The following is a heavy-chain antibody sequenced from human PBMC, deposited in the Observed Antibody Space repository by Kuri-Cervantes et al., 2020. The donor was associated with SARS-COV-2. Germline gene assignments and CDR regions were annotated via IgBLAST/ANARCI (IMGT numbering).Heavy chain of an antibody. V-gene: IGHV4-34*01. J-gene: IGHJ4*02. CDR3: ARGTAVQRIVVVRRRYYFDY. CDR2: ITHSGST. Sequence: GSLRLSCAVYGGSFSAYYWSWIRQPPGKGLEWIGEITHSGSTNYNPSLKSRVTISIDTSKNQFSLKLSSVTAADTAVYYCARGTAVQRIVVVRRRYYFDYWGQGTLVTVSS. D-gene: IGHD3-22*01. CDR1: GGSFSAYY.